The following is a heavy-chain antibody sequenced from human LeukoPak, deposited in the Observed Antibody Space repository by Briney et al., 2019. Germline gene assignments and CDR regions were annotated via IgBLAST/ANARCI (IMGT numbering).Heavy chain of an antibody. J-gene: IGHJ4*02. CDR3: AKVYGSGSYQDY. Sequence: PGGSLRLSCAASGFTFSSYAMSWVRQAPGKGLEWVSAISGSGGSTYYAESVKGRFTISRDNSKNTLYLQMNSLRAEDTAVYYCAKVYGSGSYQDYWGQGTLVTVSS. D-gene: IGHD3-10*01. V-gene: IGHV3-23*01. CDR1: GFTFSSYA. CDR2: ISGSGGST.